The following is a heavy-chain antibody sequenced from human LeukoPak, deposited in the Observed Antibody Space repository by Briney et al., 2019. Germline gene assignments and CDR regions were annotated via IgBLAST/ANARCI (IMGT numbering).Heavy chain of an antibody. CDR3: AREYYYSAGNYYY. CDR2: IKQDGSEK. J-gene: IGHJ4*02. D-gene: IGHD3-10*01. CDR1: GFTFSSYW. Sequence: GGSLRLSCAASGFTFSSYWMSWVRQAPGKGLEWVANIKQDGSEKFYVDSVKGRFTISRDNAKKSLYLQMSSLRAKDTAVYYCAREYYYSAGNYYYWGQGTLVTVSS. V-gene: IGHV3-7*01.